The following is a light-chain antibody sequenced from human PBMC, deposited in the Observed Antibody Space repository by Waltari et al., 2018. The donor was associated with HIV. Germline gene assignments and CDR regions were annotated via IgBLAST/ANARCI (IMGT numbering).Light chain of an antibody. CDR2: SAT. Sequence: DIQLTQSPSPLSASVGDRVTTTCRASQTIGDYVNWYQQKPGKPPKLLIYSATSLQPGVPSRFSGSGSGTDFALTISSLQPEDFAIYYCEQIYTFPLFSFGPGTKVDIK. CDR1: QTIGDY. J-gene: IGKJ3*01. V-gene: IGKV1-39*01. CDR3: EQIYTFPLFS.